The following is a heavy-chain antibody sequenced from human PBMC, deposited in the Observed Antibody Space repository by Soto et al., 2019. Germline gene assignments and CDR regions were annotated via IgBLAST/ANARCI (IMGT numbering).Heavy chain of an antibody. V-gene: IGHV4-34*01. J-gene: IGHJ6*02. CDR1: GGSFSGYY. CDR3: ARGVEGKRYFDWFQSYYYGMDV. CDR2: INHSGST. D-gene: IGHD3-9*01. Sequence: SETLSLTCAVYGGSFSGYYWSWIRQPPGKGLEWIGEINHSGSTNYNPSLKSRVTISVDTSKNQFSLKLSSVTAADTAVYYCARGVEGKRYFDWFQSYYYGMDVWGQGTTVTVSS.